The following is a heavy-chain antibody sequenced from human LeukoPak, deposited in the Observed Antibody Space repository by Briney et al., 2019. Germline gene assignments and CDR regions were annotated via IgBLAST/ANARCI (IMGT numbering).Heavy chain of an antibody. Sequence: SVKVSCKASGGTFSSYAISWVRQAPGRGREWMGGIIPIFGTANSAQKFQGRVTITTDESTSTAYMKLSSLRSEDTAVYYGASSHYCDSSGYYRVGYYFDYWGQGTLVTVSS. V-gene: IGHV1-69*05. CDR1: GGTFSSYA. CDR2: IIPIFGTA. D-gene: IGHD3-22*01. CDR3: ASSHYCDSSGYYRVGYYFDY. J-gene: IGHJ4*02.